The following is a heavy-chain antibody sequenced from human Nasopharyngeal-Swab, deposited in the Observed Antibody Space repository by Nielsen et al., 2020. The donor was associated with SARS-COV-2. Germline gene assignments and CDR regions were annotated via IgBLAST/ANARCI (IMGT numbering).Heavy chain of an antibody. CDR3: ASWNYYDSSGYLS. Sequence: SETLSLTCTVSGGSFSGHYWSWIRQPPGKGLEWIGYMYYIGSTNYNPSLKSRVTISVDRPKNQVSLRLSSVTAADTALYYCASWNYYDSSGYLSWGQGTLVTVSS. D-gene: IGHD3-22*01. CDR1: GGSFSGHY. CDR2: MYYIGST. J-gene: IGHJ5*02. V-gene: IGHV4-59*11.